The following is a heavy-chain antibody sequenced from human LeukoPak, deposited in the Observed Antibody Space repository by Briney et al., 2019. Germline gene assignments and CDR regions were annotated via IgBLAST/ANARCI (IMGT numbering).Heavy chain of an antibody. V-gene: IGHV1-69*04. J-gene: IGHJ3*02. CDR3: ARQDAYDAFDI. CDR2: IIPILGIA. Sequence: GSSVKVSCKASGGTFSSYAISWVRQAPGQGLEWMGRIIPILGIANYAQKFQGRVTITADKSTSTAYMELSSLRSEDTAVYYCARQDAYDAFDIWGQGTMVTVSS. D-gene: IGHD2-15*01. CDR1: GGTFSSYA.